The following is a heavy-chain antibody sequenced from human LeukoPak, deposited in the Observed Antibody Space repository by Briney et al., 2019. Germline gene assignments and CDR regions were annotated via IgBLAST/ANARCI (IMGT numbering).Heavy chain of an antibody. V-gene: IGHV4-34*01. Sequence: SETLSLTCVGDGGSLRDHFWSWIRQPPGKTLEGIGEVNYWGNTNYSPSLKSRVTISIDTSKKQVSLRLNSVTAADTAVYYCARTAGIALAGSRQYFDYWGQGTLVAVSA. CDR2: VNYWGNT. CDR3: ARTAGIALAGSRQYFDY. CDR1: GGSLRDHF. J-gene: IGHJ4*02. D-gene: IGHD6-19*01.